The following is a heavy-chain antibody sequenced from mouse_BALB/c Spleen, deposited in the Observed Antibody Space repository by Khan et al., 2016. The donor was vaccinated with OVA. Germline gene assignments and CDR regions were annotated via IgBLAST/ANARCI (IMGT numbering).Heavy chain of an antibody. V-gene: IGHV2-9*02. D-gene: IGHD1-3*01. CDR1: GFSLTSYG. CDR3: ARLEDI. Sequence: VQLVESGPGLVAPSQSLSITCTVSGFSLTSYGVPWVRQPPGKGLEWLGVIWAGGSTNYNSALMSRLSISKDNSKSQVVLKMNSLQTADTAMYYCARLEDIWGQGTTLTVSS. J-gene: IGHJ2*01. CDR2: IWAGGST.